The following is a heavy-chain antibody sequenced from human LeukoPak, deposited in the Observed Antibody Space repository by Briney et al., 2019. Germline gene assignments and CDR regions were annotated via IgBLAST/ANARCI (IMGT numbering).Heavy chain of an antibody. D-gene: IGHD2-2*01. CDR1: GFTFSSYW. Sequence: GGSLRLSCAASGFTFSSYWMSWVRQAPGKGLEWVANIKQDGSEKYYVDSVKGRFTISRDNAKNSLYLQMNSLRAEDTAVYYCAGDSIVVVLGIGSRAFDYWGQGTLVTVSS. CDR2: IKQDGSEK. J-gene: IGHJ4*02. V-gene: IGHV3-7*01. CDR3: AGDSIVVVLGIGSRAFDY.